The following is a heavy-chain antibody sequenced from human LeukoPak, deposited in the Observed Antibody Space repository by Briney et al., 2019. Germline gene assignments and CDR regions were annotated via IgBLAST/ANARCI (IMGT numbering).Heavy chain of an antibody. J-gene: IGHJ4*02. D-gene: IGHD3-10*01. Sequence: PSETLSLTCAVYGGSFSGYYWSWIRQPPGKGLEWIGEINHSGSTNYNPSLKSRVTISVDTSKNQFSLKLSSVTAADTAVYYCARGALQRNFDYWGQGTLVTVSS. V-gene: IGHV4-34*01. CDR1: GGSFSGYY. CDR3: ARGALQRNFDY. CDR2: INHSGST.